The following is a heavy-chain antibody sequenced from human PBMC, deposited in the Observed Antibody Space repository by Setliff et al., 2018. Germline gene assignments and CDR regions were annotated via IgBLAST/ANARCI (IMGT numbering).Heavy chain of an antibody. V-gene: IGHV3-7*01. J-gene: IGHJ6*03. CDR2: IKQDGSDK. CDR1: GFTFSTYW. CDR3: ARSTETFSGEDFYFFYYMDV. D-gene: IGHD4-4*01. Sequence: GGSLRLSCAASGFTFSTYWMSWVRQAPGKGLEWVANIKQDGSDKYYVDSVKGRFTISRDNAKNSLYLQMSSLRPEDTALYYCARSTETFSGEDFYFFYYMDVWGKGTTVTVSS.